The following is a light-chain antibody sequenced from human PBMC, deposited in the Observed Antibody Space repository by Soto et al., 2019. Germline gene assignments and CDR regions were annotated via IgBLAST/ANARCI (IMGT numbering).Light chain of an antibody. CDR3: QQYYSYTLT. Sequence: AIRMTQSPSSLSASTGDRVTITCRASQGISSYLAWYQQKPGKAPKILIYAASTLQSGVPYRFSVSVSGTDFTLIICFLLSVYFATYFCQQYYSYTLTFGGVSKV. CDR2: AAS. J-gene: IGKJ4*01. CDR1: QGISSY. V-gene: IGKV1-8*01.